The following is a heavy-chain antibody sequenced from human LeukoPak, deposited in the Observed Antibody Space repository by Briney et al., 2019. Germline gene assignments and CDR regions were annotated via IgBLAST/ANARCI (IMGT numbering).Heavy chain of an antibody. CDR2: IIPIFGTA. J-gene: IGHJ3*02. CDR3: ARAPGLRYFDWLSLHSGFDI. V-gene: IGHV1-69*13. Sequence: SVKVSCKASGGTFSSYAISWVRQAPGQGLEWMGGIIPIFGTANYAQKFQGRVTITADESTSTAYMELSSLRSEDTAVYYCARAPGLRYFDWLSLHSGFDIWGQGTMVTVSS. CDR1: GGTFSSYA. D-gene: IGHD3-9*01.